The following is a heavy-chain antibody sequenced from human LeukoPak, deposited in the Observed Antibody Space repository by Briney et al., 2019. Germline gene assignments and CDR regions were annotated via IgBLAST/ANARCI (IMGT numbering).Heavy chain of an antibody. Sequence: ASVKVSCKASGYTFTSYDINWVRQATGQGLEWMGWMNPNSGNTGYAQKFQGRVTITRNTSISTAYMELSSLRSEDTAVYYCASGHYDFWSGYYKRSSWFDPWGQGTLVTVSS. J-gene: IGHJ5*02. CDR2: MNPNSGNT. CDR3: ASGHYDFWSGYYKRSSWFDP. V-gene: IGHV1-8*03. CDR1: GYTFTSYD. D-gene: IGHD3-3*01.